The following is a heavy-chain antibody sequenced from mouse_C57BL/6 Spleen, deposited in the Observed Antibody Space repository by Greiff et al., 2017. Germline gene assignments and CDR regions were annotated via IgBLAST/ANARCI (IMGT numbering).Heavy chain of an antibody. CDR1: GYTFTSYW. Sequence: QVQLQQPGAELVMPGASVKLSCKASGYTFTSYWMHWVKQRPGQGLEWIGEIDPSDSYTNSNQKFKGKSTLTVDKSSSTAYMQLSSLTSEDSAVYYCARGDGGFAYWGQGTLVTVSA. J-gene: IGHJ3*01. D-gene: IGHD3-3*01. CDR2: IDPSDSYT. V-gene: IGHV1-69*01. CDR3: ARGDGGFAY.